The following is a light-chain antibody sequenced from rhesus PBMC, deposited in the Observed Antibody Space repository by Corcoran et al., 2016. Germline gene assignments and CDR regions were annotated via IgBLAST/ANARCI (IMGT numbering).Light chain of an antibody. CDR1: QSISSW. CDR3: QQYSSSPWM. CDR2: KES. V-gene: IGKV1-22*01. J-gene: IGKJ1*01. Sequence: DIQMTQSPSSLSASVGDTVTITCRASQSISSWLAWYQQKPGKAPKLRIYKESTLKSGVPTRFSGSGSVTDFTLTISSLQSEDFATYYCQQYSSSPWMFGQGTKVEIK.